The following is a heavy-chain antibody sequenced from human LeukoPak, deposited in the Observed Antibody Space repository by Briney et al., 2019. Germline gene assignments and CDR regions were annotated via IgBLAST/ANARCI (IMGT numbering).Heavy chain of an antibody. J-gene: IGHJ4*02. V-gene: IGHV3-74*01. CDR3: ARPSGEYDSGWYGRYYFDY. Sequence: GGSLRLSCAASGFTFSSYWMHWVRQAPGKGLVWVSLINSDGSRTSYADSVKGRFTISRDNAKNTLYLQMNSLRAEDTAVYYCARPSGEYDSGWYGRYYFDYWGQGALVTVSS. D-gene: IGHD6-19*01. CDR1: GFTFSSYW. CDR2: INSDGSRT.